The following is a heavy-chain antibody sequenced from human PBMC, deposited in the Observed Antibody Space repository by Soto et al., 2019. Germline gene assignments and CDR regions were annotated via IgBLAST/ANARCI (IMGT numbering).Heavy chain of an antibody. CDR2: IKTDGSEE. Sequence: GGSLRLSCRTSGLMFRTYLMSWVRQAPGKGLEWVANIKTDGSEEYYADSVMGRFTISRDNTKNSLYLQMNNLKPDDTAIYYCTRGPRADSSGTGAHWGQGTPVTVSS. V-gene: IGHV3-7*03. CDR1: GLMFRTYL. D-gene: IGHD1-26*01. J-gene: IGHJ4*02. CDR3: TRGPRADSSGTGAH.